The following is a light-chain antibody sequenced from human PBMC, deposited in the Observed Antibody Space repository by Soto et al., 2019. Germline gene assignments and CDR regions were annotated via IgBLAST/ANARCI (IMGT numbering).Light chain of an antibody. CDR2: EVS. J-gene: IGLJ2*01. V-gene: IGLV2-14*01. Sequence: QSVLTQPASVSGSPGQSIAISCTGTSSDVVTYKYVSWYQQHPGKAPKLMIYEVSIRPSGVSDRFSGSKSGNTASLTISGLRPEDEAYYYCCSYAGSTTRVVFGGVTKLTVL. CDR1: SSDVVTYKY. CDR3: CSYAGSTTRVV.